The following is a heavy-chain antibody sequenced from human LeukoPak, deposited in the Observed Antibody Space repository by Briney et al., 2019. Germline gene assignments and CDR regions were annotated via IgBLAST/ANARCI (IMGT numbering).Heavy chain of an antibody. V-gene: IGHV3-21*01. D-gene: IGHD1-14*01. Sequence: GGSLRLSCAASGFTFSSFSMNWVRQAPGKGLEWVSSISSSFNYLYYADSVKGRFTISRDNAKNSLYLQMNSLRAEDTAVYYCARPSAYNPDGFDVWGQGTMVTISS. CDR3: ARPSAYNPDGFDV. CDR2: ISSSFNYL. J-gene: IGHJ3*01. CDR1: GFTFSSFS.